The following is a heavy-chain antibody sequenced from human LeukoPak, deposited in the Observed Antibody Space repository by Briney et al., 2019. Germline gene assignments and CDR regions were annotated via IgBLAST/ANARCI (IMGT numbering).Heavy chain of an antibody. Sequence: GASVKVSCKVSGYTLTELSMHWVRQAPGKGLEWMGGFDPEDGETIYAQKFQGRVTMTEDTSTDTAYMELSSLRSEDTAVYYCAKPAQARGSPWFDPWGQRTLVTVSS. J-gene: IGHJ5*02. D-gene: IGHD1-14*01. CDR1: GYTLTELS. CDR2: FDPEDGET. V-gene: IGHV1-24*01. CDR3: AKPAQARGSPWFDP.